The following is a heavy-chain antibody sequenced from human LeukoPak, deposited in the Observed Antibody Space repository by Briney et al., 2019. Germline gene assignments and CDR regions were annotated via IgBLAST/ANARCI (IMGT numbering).Heavy chain of an antibody. CDR3: ARYRYNWNLIPYYFDY. D-gene: IGHD1-7*01. V-gene: IGHV3-33*08. CDR2: IRYDGSNK. J-gene: IGHJ4*02. CDR1: GFTFSSYA. Sequence: GGSLRLSCAASGFTFSSYAMSWVRQAPGKGLEWVAFIRYDGSNKYYADSVKGRFTISRDNAKNSLYLQMNSLRAEDTAVYYCARYRYNWNLIPYYFDYWGQGTLVTVSS.